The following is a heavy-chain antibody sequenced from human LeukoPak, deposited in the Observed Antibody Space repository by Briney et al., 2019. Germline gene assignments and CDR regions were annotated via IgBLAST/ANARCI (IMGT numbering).Heavy chain of an antibody. D-gene: IGHD6-19*01. V-gene: IGHV3-20*04. Sequence: GGSLRLSCAASGFTFDDYGMSWVRQAPGKGLEWVSGINWNGGSTGYADSVKGRFAISRDNAKNSLYLQMNSLRAEDTALYYCARGHSSGWYNYFDYWGQGTLVTVSS. J-gene: IGHJ4*02. CDR2: INWNGGST. CDR1: GFTFDDYG. CDR3: ARGHSSGWYNYFDY.